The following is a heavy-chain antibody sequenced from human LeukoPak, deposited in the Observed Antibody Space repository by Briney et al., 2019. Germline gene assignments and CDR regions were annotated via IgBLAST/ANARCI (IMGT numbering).Heavy chain of an antibody. CDR3: ARSLPYGTTWYGRSDF. J-gene: IGHJ4*02. CDR1: GFPFNAYW. D-gene: IGHD6-13*01. V-gene: IGHV3-7*03. Sequence: GGSLRLSCAASGFPFNAYWMTWVRQAPGKGLEWVANIRQDGDTKYYVDSVKGRFTTSRDNAMNSLYLQMNSLRAEDTAIYYCARSLPYGTTWYGRSDFWGQGTLVTVSS. CDR2: IRQDGDTK.